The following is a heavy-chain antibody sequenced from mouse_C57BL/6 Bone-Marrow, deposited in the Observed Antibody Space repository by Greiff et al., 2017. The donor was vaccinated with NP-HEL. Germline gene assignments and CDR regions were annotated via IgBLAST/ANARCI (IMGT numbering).Heavy chain of an antibody. Sequence: QVQLQQPGAELVKPGASVKMSCKASGYTFTSYWITWVKQRPGQGLEWIGDIYPGSGSTTYTEKFKSKATLTVDTSSSTAYMQLSSLTSEDSAVYYCERYRDYFDYWGQGTTLTVSS. D-gene: IGHD5-1*01. CDR1: GYTFTSYW. V-gene: IGHV1-55*01. CDR2: IYPGSGST. J-gene: IGHJ2*01. CDR3: ERYRDYFDY.